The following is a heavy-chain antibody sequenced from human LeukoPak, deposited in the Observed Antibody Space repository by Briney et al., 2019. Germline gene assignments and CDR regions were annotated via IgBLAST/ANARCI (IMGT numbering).Heavy chain of an antibody. Sequence: GGSLRLSCAASGFTFSSYEMNWVRQAPGKGLEWVSYISSSGSTIYYADSVKGRFTISRGNSKNTLYLQMNSLRAEATAVYYCAKDRTAGYDGLVDYWGQGTLVTVSS. D-gene: IGHD5-12*01. V-gene: IGHV3-48*03. CDR2: ISSSGSTI. CDR3: AKDRTAGYDGLVDY. J-gene: IGHJ4*02. CDR1: GFTFSSYE.